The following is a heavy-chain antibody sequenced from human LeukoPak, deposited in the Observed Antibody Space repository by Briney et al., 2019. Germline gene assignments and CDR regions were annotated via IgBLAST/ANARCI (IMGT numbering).Heavy chain of an antibody. J-gene: IGHJ4*02. V-gene: IGHV3-7*01. D-gene: IGHD6-13*01. Sequence: GGSLRLSCAASGFTFSTYWMSWVRQAPGKGLEWVANIKQDGSEKYYLDSGKGRFTISRDNAKNSLYLQMNSLRAEDTAVYFCTREAAAGIDYWGQGTLVTASP. CDR3: TREAAAGIDY. CDR2: IKQDGSEK. CDR1: GFTFSTYW.